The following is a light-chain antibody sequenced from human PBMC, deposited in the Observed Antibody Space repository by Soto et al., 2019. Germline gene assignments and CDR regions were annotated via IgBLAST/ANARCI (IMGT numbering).Light chain of an antibody. J-gene: IGLJ1*01. CDR1: SSDVGSYNR. CDR2: EVS. Sequence: QSALTQPPSVSGSPGHAVAISCTGTSSDVGSYNRVAWYQQAPGTAPKLMIYEVSNRPSGVPDRFSGSKSGNTASLTISVLQDEDEADYTSSSTYVFGTGTKVTVL. V-gene: IGLV2-18*01. CDR3: SSTYV.